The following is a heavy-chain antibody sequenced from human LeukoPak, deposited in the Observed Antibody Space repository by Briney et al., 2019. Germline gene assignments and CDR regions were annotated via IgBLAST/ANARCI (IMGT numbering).Heavy chain of an antibody. CDR3: TRDAYSSGWYFDS. Sequence: GGSLRLSCTGSGFIFGDYAMNWVRQAPGKGLEWVGVIRSKAYGGTAEYAAPVKGRFTISRDDSKSIAYLQMTSLKTEDTAVYYCTRDAYSSGWYFDSWGQGTLVTVSS. CDR2: IRSKAYGGTA. D-gene: IGHD6-19*01. CDR1: GFIFGDYA. V-gene: IGHV3-49*04. J-gene: IGHJ4*02.